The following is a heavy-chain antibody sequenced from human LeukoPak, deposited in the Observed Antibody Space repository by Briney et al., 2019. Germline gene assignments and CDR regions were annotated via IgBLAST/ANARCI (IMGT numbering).Heavy chain of an antibody. CDR1: RFTFSSYW. D-gene: IGHD4-17*01. V-gene: IGHV3-7*04. CDR2: IKQDGSEK. CDR3: ARVGTVTFRRWFDY. Sequence: PGGSLRLSCAASRFTFSSYWMTWVRQAPGKGLEWVANIKQDGSEKYYVDSVKGRFTISRDNAKNSLYLQMNSLRAEDTAVYYCARVGTVTFRRWFDYWGQGTLVTVSS. J-gene: IGHJ4*02.